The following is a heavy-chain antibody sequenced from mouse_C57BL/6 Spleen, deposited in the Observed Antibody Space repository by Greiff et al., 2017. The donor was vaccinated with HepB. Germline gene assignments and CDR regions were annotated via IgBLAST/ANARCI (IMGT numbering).Heavy chain of an antibody. V-gene: IGHV1-26*01. CDR1: GYTFTDYY. J-gene: IGHJ4*01. Sequence: VQLQQSGPELVKPGASVKISCKASGYTFTDYYMNRVKQSHGKSLEWIGDINPNNGGTSYNQKFKGKATLTVDKSSSTAYMELRSLTSEDSAVYYCASHGYAMDYWGQGTSVTVSS. CDR2: INPNNGGT. CDR3: ASHGYAMDY.